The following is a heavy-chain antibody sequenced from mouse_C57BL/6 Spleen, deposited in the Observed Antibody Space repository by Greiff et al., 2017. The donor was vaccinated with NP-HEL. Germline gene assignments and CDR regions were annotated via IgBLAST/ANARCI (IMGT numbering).Heavy chain of an antibody. J-gene: IGHJ4*01. D-gene: IGHD2-4*01. Sequence: EVQRVESGEGLVKPGGSLKLSCAASGFTFSSYAMSWVRQTPEKRLGWVAYISSGGDYIYYADTVKGRFTISRDNARNTLYLQMSSLKSEDTAMYYCTIYYDYGGDAMDYWGQGTSVTVSS. CDR3: TIYYDYGGDAMDY. CDR1: GFTFSSYA. CDR2: ISSGGDYI. V-gene: IGHV5-9-1*02.